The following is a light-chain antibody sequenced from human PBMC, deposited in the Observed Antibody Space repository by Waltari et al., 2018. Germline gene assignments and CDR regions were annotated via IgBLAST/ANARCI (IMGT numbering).Light chain of an antibody. CDR3: QHYGGFPWS. CDR2: GVS. Sequence: DTLLTQSPGTLSLPPGEGATLPCRASRTVYSDYLAWYQQKSGQAPSLLIYGVSNRATGVADRFSGSGSGTDFYLTITRLEPEDAAVYFCQHYGGFPWSFGQGTKVEIK. J-gene: IGKJ1*01. CDR1: RTVYSDY. V-gene: IGKV3-20*01.